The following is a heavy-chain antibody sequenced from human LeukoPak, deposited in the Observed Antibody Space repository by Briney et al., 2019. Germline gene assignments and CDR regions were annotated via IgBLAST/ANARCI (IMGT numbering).Heavy chain of an antibody. CDR2: IKPDGSEK. J-gene: IGHJ4*02. V-gene: IGHV3-7*01. Sequence: PGGSLRLSCATSGITFIDFWMNWVRQAPGRGPEWVANIKPDGSEKYYVDSVKGRFAISRDNAKNEVYLEMNSLRAEDTGVYYCSGRDSSRSPRAYWGQGTLASVSS. D-gene: IGHD2-2*01. CDR3: SGRDSSRSPRAY. CDR1: GITFIDFW.